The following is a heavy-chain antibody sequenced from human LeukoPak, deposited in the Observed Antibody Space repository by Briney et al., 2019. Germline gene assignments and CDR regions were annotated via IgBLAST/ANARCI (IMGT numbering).Heavy chain of an antibody. D-gene: IGHD4-11*01. CDR2: IYYSGST. Sequence: SESLSLTCSVSGGSISSYYWSWIRQPPGKGLEWIRYIYYSGSTNYNPSLKSRVTISVDTSRNQFSLKLSSVTAADTAVYYCARAGYSNYEQNWFDPWGQGTLVTVSS. CDR3: ARAGYSNYEQNWFDP. J-gene: IGHJ5*02. CDR1: GGSISSYY. V-gene: IGHV4-59*01.